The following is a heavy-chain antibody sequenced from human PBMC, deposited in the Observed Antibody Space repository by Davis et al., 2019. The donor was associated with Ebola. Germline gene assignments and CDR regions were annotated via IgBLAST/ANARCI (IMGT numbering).Heavy chain of an antibody. CDR3: ARGAYGDYIVKAFDI. Sequence: GESLKISCAASGFTFSSYTLHWVRQAPGKGLEWVAVISYDGDNNYHADSVQCRFTISRDNSKNTLYLQMNSLRAEDTAIYYCARGAYGDYIVKAFDIWGQGTKVTVSS. CDR1: GFTFSSYT. D-gene: IGHD4-17*01. CDR2: ISYDGDNN. V-gene: IGHV3-30*04. J-gene: IGHJ3*02.